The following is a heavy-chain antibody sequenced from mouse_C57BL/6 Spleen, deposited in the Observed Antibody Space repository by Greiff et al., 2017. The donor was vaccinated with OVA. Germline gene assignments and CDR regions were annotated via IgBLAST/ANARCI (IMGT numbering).Heavy chain of an antibody. CDR2: IYPGDGDT. CDR3: ARSLDYQFYSFDY. D-gene: IGHD2-4*01. CDR1: GYAFSSYW. V-gene: IGHV1-80*01. Sequence: QVQLQQSGAELVKPGASVKISCKASGYAFSSYWMNWVKQRPGKGLEWIGQIYPGDGDTNYNGKFKGKATLTADKSSSTAYMQLSSLTSEDSAVYFCARSLDYQFYSFDYWGQGTTLTVSS. J-gene: IGHJ2*01.